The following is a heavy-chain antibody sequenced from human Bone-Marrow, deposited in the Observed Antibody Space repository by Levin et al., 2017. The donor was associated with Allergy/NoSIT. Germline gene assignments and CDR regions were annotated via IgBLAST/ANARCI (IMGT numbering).Heavy chain of an antibody. Sequence: GESLKISCAASGFTFSTVSMTWVRQAPGKGLEWVGRFTSKSDGGTSEYAPAVQGRFTITRDDTRKMVYLHMETLTTEDSGTYYCSTGITRLQGNYFDFWGQGSLVTVSS. D-gene: IGHD2-2*01. CDR1: GFTFSTVS. J-gene: IGHJ4*02. V-gene: IGHV3-15*05. CDR2: FTSKSDGGTS. CDR3: STGITRLQGNYFDF.